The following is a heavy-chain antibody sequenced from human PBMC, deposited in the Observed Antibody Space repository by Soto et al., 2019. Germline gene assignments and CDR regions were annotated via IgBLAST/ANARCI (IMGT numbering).Heavy chain of an antibody. CDR3: ALGRGSLIHYYYGMDV. Sequence: QVQLVQSGAEVKKPGSSVKVSCKASGGTFSSYAISWVRQAPGQGLEWMGGIIPIFGTANYAQKFRGRVTITADKSTSTAYMELSSLRSEDTAVYYCALGRGSLIHYYYGMDVWGQGTTVTVSS. D-gene: IGHD3-10*01. J-gene: IGHJ6*02. V-gene: IGHV1-69*06. CDR1: GGTFSSYA. CDR2: IIPIFGTA.